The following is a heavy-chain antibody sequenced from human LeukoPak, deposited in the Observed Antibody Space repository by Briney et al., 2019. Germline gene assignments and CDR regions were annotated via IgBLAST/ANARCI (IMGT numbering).Heavy chain of an antibody. J-gene: IGHJ4*02. CDR3: ARGYAVYRKVVLGY. V-gene: IGHV1-8*01. Sequence: ASVKVSCKASGYTFTSYDINRVRQATGQGLGWMGWMNPNSGNTGYAQKFQGRVTMTRNTSISTAYMELSSLRSEDTAVYYCARGYAVYRKVVLGYWGQGTLVTVSS. CDR2: MNPNSGNT. D-gene: IGHD2-2*01. CDR1: GYTFTSYD.